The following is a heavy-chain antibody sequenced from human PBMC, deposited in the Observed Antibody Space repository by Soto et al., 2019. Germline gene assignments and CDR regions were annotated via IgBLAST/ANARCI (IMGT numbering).Heavy chain of an antibody. CDR2: IIPIFGTA. CDR3: ARDADIVATSWAGDY. CDR1: GGTFSSYA. J-gene: IGHJ4*02. V-gene: IGHV1-69*01. D-gene: IGHD5-12*01. Sequence: QVQLVQSGAEVKKPGSSVKVSCKASGGTFSSYAISWVRQAPGQGLEWMGGIIPIFGTANYAQKFQGRVTINADESTSTAYMELSSLRSEDTAVYYCARDADIVATSWAGDYWGQGTLVTVSS.